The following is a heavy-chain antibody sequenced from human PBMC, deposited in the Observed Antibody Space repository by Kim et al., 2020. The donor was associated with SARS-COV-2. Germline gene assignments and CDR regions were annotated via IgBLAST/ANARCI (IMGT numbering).Heavy chain of an antibody. V-gene: IGHV3-53*04. J-gene: IGHJ4*02. CDR3: ARDRKSYFDY. Sequence: NYPDPLKGRFTISRTNSKNPLYLQMNGRRAEDTAVYYWARDRKSYFDYWGQGTLVTVSS.